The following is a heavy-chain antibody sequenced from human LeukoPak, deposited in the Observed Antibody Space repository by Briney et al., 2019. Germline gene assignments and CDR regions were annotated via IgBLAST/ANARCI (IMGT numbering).Heavy chain of an antibody. D-gene: IGHD3-10*01. Sequence: SETLSLACTVSGGSISSYYWSWIRQPPGKGLEWIGYIYYSGSTNYNPSLKSRVTISVDTSKNQFSLKVSSVTAADTAVYYCASNYYGSGSLDYWGQGNLVTVSS. V-gene: IGHV4-59*08. CDR1: GGSISSYY. CDR3: ASNYYGSGSLDY. CDR2: IYYSGST. J-gene: IGHJ4*02.